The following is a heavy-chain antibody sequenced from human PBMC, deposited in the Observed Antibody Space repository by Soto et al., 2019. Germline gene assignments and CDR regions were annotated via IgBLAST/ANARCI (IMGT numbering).Heavy chain of an antibody. CDR2: IIPIFGTA. CDR3: AREDTAMVLGYYGMAV. CDR1: GGTFSSYA. D-gene: IGHD5-18*01. V-gene: IGHV1-69*01. J-gene: IGHJ6*02. Sequence: QVQLVQSGAEVKKPGSSVKVSCKASGGTFSSYAISWVRQAPGQGLEWMGGIIPIFGTANYAQKFQGRVTITADEATSTAYMELSSLRSEDTAVYYCAREDTAMVLGYYGMAVWGPGTTVTVSS.